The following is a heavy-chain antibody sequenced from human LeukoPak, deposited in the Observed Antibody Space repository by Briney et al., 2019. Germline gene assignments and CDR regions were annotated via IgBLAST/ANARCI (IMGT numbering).Heavy chain of an antibody. CDR2: INTDGSTT. D-gene: IGHD3-10*01. Sequence: GGSLTLSCAASGFSFSSYWMHWVRQAPGMGLVWVSRINTDGSTTNYADPVKGRLTISRDNAKNTLYQQMNSLRAEDTAVYYCLMLRGVTPWGQGTLVTVSS. CDR1: GFSFSSYW. J-gene: IGHJ5*02. CDR3: LMLRGVTP. V-gene: IGHV3-74*01.